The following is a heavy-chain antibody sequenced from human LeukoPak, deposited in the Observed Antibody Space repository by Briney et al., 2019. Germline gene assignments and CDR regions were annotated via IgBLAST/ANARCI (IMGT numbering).Heavy chain of an antibody. CDR3: ARVGYHGSGSFDY. CDR2: ISPTGYTI. J-gene: IGHJ4*02. D-gene: IGHD3-10*01. CDR1: TFSFSNYE. Sequence: GSLRLSCAASTFSFSNYEMNWVRQAPGQGLEWVSYISPTGYTIYYADSVKGPFTISRDSAKNSLYLQMSSLRVEDTAVYYCARVGYHGSGSFDYWGQGTLVTVSS. V-gene: IGHV3-48*03.